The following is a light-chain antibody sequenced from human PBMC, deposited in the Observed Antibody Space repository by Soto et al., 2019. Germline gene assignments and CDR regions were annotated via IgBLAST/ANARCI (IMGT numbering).Light chain of an antibody. CDR2: DVS. CDR1: SSDVGGYNY. CDR3: SSYTSSSTWV. Sequence: QSALTQPASVSGSPGQSIAISCTGTSSDVGGYNYVSWYQQHPGQTPNLMIYDVSNRHSGVSNRFSGSQSGNTASLTISGRQAEDEADYYCSSYTSSSTWVFGGGTKLTVL. J-gene: IGLJ3*02. V-gene: IGLV2-14*01.